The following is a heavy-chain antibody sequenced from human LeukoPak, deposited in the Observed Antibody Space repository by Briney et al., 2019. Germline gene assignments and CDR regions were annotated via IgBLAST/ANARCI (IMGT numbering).Heavy chain of an antibody. Sequence: PSETLSLTCTVSGGSISSYYWSWIRQPPGKGLEWIGYIYYSGSTYYNPSLKSRVTISVDTSKNQFSLKLSSVTAADTAVYYCARHRPPNDWYFDLWGRGTLVTVSS. CDR1: GGSISSYY. CDR2: IYYSGST. CDR3: ARHRPPNDWYFDL. J-gene: IGHJ2*01. V-gene: IGHV4-59*04.